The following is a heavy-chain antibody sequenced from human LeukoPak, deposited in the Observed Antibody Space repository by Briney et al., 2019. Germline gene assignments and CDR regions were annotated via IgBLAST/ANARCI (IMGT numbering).Heavy chain of an antibody. D-gene: IGHD4-23*01. V-gene: IGHV3-11*04. CDR2: IRSSSRTI. CDR1: GFTFSDYY. CDR3: ARDPGLDYGGNSAAFDI. Sequence: GRTLRLSCAASGFTFSDYYMSWIRQAPGNGLEAFSYIRSSSRTINYADSVKGRFTISRDNAQNSLYLQMNSLRAEDTAVYYCARDPGLDYGGNSAAFDIWGQGTMVTVSS. J-gene: IGHJ3*02.